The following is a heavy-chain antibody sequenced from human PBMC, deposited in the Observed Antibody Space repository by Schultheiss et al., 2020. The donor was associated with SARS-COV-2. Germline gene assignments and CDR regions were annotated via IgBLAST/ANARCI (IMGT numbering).Heavy chain of an antibody. CDR1: GGSISSSNW. CDR2: IYYSGST. CDR3: ARLTPPPDSSGYYDAFDI. V-gene: IGHV4-28*01. D-gene: IGHD3-22*01. Sequence: SETLSLTCAVSGGSISSSNWWSWVRQPPGKGLEWIGYIYYSGSTYYNPSLKSRVTISVDTSKNQFSLKLSSVTAADTAVYYCARLTPPPDSSGYYDAFDIWGQGTMVTVSS. J-gene: IGHJ3*02.